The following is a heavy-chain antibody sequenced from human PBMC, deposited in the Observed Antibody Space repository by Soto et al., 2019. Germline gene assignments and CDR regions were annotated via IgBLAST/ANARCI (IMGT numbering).Heavy chain of an antibody. CDR3: AGAPQFRGSSWYFWSDP. CDR1: GYTFTSYD. J-gene: IGHJ5*02. Sequence: QVQLVQSGAEVKKPGASVKVSCKASGYTFTSYDINWVRQATGQGLEWMGWMNPNSGNTGYAQKFQGRVTMTRNTSISTAYMEPSSLRSEDMAVYYCAGAPQFRGSSWYFWSDPWGQGTLVTVSS. D-gene: IGHD6-13*01. CDR2: MNPNSGNT. V-gene: IGHV1-8*01.